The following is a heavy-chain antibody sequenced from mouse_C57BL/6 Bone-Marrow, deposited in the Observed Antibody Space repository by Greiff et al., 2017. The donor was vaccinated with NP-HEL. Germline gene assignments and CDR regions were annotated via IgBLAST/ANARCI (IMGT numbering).Heavy chain of an antibody. D-gene: IGHD2-2*01. Sequence: QVQLQQPGAELVKPGASAKLSCKASGYTFTSYWMHWVKQRPGQGLEWIGMIHPNSGSTNYNEKFKSKATLTVDKSSSTAYMQLSSLTSEDSAVYYCARRATMVTTEAWFAYWGQGTLVTVSA. V-gene: IGHV1-64*01. CDR1: GYTFTSYW. CDR3: ARRATMVTTEAWFAY. CDR2: IHPNSGST. J-gene: IGHJ3*01.